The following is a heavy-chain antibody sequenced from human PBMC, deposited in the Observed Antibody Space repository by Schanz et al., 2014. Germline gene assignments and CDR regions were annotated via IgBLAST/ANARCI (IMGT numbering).Heavy chain of an antibody. J-gene: IGHJ4*02. CDR1: GFSLNTYG. V-gene: IGHV3-7*03. CDR2: IKQHGNEK. D-gene: IGHD3-9*01. Sequence: AQLMESGGGVVQPGTSLILSCSVSGFSLNTYGIHWFRQPAGKGLEWVANIKQHGNEKYYVDSVKGRFTISRDNSKNTLYLHMNTLRSDDTAVYYCARDAADFYDILTEEDYWGQGTLVTVSS. CDR3: ARDAADFYDILTEEDY.